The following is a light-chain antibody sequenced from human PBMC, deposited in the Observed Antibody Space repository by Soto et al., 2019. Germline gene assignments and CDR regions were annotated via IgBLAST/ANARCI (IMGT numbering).Light chain of an antibody. CDR1: QSVSSGY. CDR2: GAS. J-gene: IGKJ4*01. V-gene: IGKV3-20*01. Sequence: EIVLTQSPGTLSLSPGERATLSCRASQSVSSGYLAWYQQKPGQAPRLPIYGASSSATGIPDRFSGSGSGTDFTLTISRLEPEDFAVYYCQQYGTSPLTFGRGTRVEIK. CDR3: QQYGTSPLT.